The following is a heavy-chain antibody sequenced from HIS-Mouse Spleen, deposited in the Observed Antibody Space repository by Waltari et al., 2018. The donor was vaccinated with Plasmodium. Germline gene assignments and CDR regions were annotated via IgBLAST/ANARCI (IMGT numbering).Heavy chain of an antibody. V-gene: IGHV3-21*01. J-gene: IGHJ2*01. Sequence: EVQLVESGGGLVKPGGSLRLSCAASGFTFRSSSMNWVRQAPGKGLEWVSSIRSSSSYIYYADSVKGRFTISRDNAKNSLYLQMNSLRAEDTAVYYCAREDILTGYYNDYWYFDLWGRGTLVTVSS. D-gene: IGHD3-9*01. CDR1: GFTFRSSS. CDR2: IRSSSSYI. CDR3: AREDILTGYYNDYWYFDL.